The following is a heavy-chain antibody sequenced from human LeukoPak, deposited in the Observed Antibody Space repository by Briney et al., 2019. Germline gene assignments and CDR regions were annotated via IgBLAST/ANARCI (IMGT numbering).Heavy chain of an antibody. V-gene: IGHV1-69*01. Sequence: GSSVKVSCKASGGTFSSYAISWVRQAPGQGLEWMGGIIPIFGTANYAQKFQGRVTITADESTSTAYMELSSLRSEDTAVYYCASRDIAAAGTPFDYWGQGTLVTVSS. CDR2: IIPIFGTA. CDR1: GGTFSSYA. J-gene: IGHJ4*02. CDR3: ASRDIAAAGTPFDY. D-gene: IGHD6-13*01.